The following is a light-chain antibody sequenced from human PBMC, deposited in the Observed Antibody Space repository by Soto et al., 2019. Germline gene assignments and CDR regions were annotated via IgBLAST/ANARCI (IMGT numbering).Light chain of an antibody. V-gene: IGKV1-5*01. CDR2: GAS. CDR3: QQYSSYWT. J-gene: IGKJ1*01. CDR1: KRISSW. Sequence: DIQITQSPSTVSASLAERVTITCGASKRISSWLAWYQQKPGKAPKFLIYGASNLESGVPSRFSGSGSGTEFTLTISSLQPDDFATYYCQQYSSYWTFGQGTKVDIK.